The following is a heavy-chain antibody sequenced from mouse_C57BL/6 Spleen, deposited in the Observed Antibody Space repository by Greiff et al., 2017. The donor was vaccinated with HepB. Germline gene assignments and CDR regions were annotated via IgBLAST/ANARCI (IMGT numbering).Heavy chain of an antibody. J-gene: IGHJ4*01. D-gene: IGHD3-1*01. CDR2: IDPSDSYT. V-gene: IGHV1-59*01. Sequence: QVQLQQPGAELVRPGTSVKLSCKASGYTFTSYWMHWVKQRPGQGLEWIGVIDPSDSYTNYNQKFKGKATLTVDTSSSPAYMQLSSLTSEDSAVYYCARSGVYAMDYWGQGTSVTVSS. CDR1: GYTFTSYW. CDR3: ARSGVYAMDY.